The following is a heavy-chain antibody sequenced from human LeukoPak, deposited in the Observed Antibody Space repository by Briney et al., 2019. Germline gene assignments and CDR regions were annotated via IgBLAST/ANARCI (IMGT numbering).Heavy chain of an antibody. D-gene: IGHD1-26*01. CDR3: ARRPEPQRGSHYTNYYYYMDV. CDR1: GGSISSYY. CDR2: IYYSGST. V-gene: IGHV4-59*12. Sequence: SETLSLTCTVSGGSISSYYWSRIRQPPGKGLEWIGYIYYSGSTNYNPSLKSRVTISVDTSKNQFSLKLSSVTAADTAVYYCARRPEPQRGSHYTNYYYYMDVWGKGTTVTISS. J-gene: IGHJ6*03.